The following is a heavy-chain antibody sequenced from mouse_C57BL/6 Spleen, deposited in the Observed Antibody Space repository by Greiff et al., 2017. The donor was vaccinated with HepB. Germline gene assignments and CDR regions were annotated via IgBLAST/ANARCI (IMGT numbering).Heavy chain of an antibody. CDR1: GYTFTSYW. V-gene: IGHV1-72*01. D-gene: IGHD4-1*01. Sequence: VQLQQPGAELVKPGASVKLSCKASGYTFTSYWMHWVKQRPGRGLEWIGRIDPNSGGTKYNEKFKSKATLTVDKPSSTAYIQLSILTSEDSAVYYCARANWCFDYWGQGTTLTVSA. CDR2: IDPNSGGT. CDR3: ARANWCFDY. J-gene: IGHJ2*01.